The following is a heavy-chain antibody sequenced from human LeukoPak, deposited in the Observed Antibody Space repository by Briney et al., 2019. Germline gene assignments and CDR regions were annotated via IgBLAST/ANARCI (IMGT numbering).Heavy chain of an antibody. D-gene: IGHD3-3*01. CDR1: GFTFSSYS. J-gene: IGHJ5*02. CDR3: ARDGYQVPTIFGTFDP. V-gene: IGHV3-21*01. CDR2: ISSSSSYI. Sequence: GGSLRLSCAASGFTFSSYSMNWVRQAPGKGLEWVSSISSSSSYIYYADSVKGRFTISRDNAKNSLFLQMNSLRAEDTAVYYCARDGYQVPTIFGTFDPWGQGTLVTVSS.